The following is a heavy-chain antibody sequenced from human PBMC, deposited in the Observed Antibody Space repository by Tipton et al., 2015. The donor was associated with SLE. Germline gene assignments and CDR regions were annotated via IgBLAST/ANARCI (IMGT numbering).Heavy chain of an antibody. D-gene: IGHD3-22*01. CDR3: AKDRGDHYYDSSGYMDY. J-gene: IGHJ4*02. CDR2: ISYDGSNK. Sequence: SLRLSCAASGFTFSSYGMHWVRQAPGKGLEWVAVISYDGSNKYYADSVKGRFTISRDNSKNTLCLQMNSLRAEDTAVYYCAKDRGDHYYDSSGYMDYWGQGTLVTVSS. CDR1: GFTFSSYG. V-gene: IGHV3-30*18.